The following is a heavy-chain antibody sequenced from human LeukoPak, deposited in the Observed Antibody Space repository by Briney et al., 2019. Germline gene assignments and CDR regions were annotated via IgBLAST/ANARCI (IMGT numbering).Heavy chain of an antibody. CDR2: ISGSSGST. CDR3: SRGGYGDYNNWFDP. V-gene: IGHV3-23*01. Sequence: PGGSLRLSCAASGFTFSNYAMTWVRQAPGKGLEWVSAISGSSGSTYYADSVKGRFTISRDNSKNTLYLQMNSLRAEDTAVYYCSRGGYGDYNNWFDPWGQGTLVIVSS. CDR1: GFTFSNYA. D-gene: IGHD4-17*01. J-gene: IGHJ5*02.